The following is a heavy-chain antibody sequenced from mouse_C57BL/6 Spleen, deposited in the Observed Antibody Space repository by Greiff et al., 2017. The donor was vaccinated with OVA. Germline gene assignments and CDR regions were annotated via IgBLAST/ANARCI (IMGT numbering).Heavy chain of an antibody. CDR1: GYAFTNYL. J-gene: IGHJ1*03. Sequence: QVQLKESGAELVRPGTSVKVSCKASGYAFTNYLIEWVKQRPGQGLEWIGVINPGSGGTNYNEKFKGKATLTADKSSSTAYMQLSSLTSEDSAVYFCARGREATGFDVWGTGTTVTVSS. CDR3: ARGREATGFDV. CDR2: INPGSGGT. V-gene: IGHV1-54*01. D-gene: IGHD1-1*01.